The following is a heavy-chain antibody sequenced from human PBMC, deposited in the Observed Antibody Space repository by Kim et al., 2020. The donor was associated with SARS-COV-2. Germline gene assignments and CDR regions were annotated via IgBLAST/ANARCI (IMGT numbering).Heavy chain of an antibody. V-gene: IGHV3-64D*09. CDR1: GFTFSSYA. CDR2: ISSNGGST. Sequence: GGSLRLSCSASGFTFSSYAMHWVRQAPGKGLEYVSAISSNGGSTYYADSVKGRFTISRDNSKNTLYLQMSSLRAEDTAVYYCVKGNYGDTREVFTDYYGMDVWGQGTTVTVSS. CDR3: VKGNYGDTREVFTDYYGMDV. D-gene: IGHD4-17*01. J-gene: IGHJ6*02.